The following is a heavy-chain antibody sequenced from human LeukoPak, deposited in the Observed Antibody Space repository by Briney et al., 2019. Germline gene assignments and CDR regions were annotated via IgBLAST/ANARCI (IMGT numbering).Heavy chain of an antibody. CDR2: INSDGSST. Sequence: GGALRLSCAASGFTFSSYWMHEVRQAPGKGLAWVSRINSDGSSTSCTDSVKGRFTISRDNAKNTLYLQMNSLRAEDTAVYYCASRVNSGWSFDYWGQGTLVTVSS. CDR1: GFTFSSYW. CDR3: ASRVNSGWSFDY. J-gene: IGHJ4*02. V-gene: IGHV3-74*01. D-gene: IGHD6-19*01.